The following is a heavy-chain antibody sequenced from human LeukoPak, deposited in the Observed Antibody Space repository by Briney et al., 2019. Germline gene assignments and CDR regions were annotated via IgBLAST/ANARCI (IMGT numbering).Heavy chain of an antibody. V-gene: IGHV1-69*05. Sequence: ASVKVSCKASGGTFSSCAISWVRQAPGQGLEWMGGIIPIFGTANYAQKFQGRVTITTDESTSTAYMELSSLRSEDTAVYYCAGAQVYSYGYVEYYFDYWGQGTLVTVSS. CDR3: AGAQVYSYGYVEYYFDY. CDR2: IIPIFGTA. J-gene: IGHJ4*02. D-gene: IGHD5-18*01. CDR1: GGTFSSCA.